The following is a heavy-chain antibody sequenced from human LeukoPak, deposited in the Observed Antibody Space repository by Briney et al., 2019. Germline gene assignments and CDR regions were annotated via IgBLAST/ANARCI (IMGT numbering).Heavy chain of an antibody. CDR1: GGSISGYY. CDR2: IYYSGST. CDR3: ARDYGDLAGFDY. Sequence: SETLSLTCTVSGGSISGYYWSWIRQPPGKGLEWIGYIYYSGSTNYNPSLKSRVTISVDTSKNQFSLKLSSVTAADTAVYYCARDYGDLAGFDYWGQGTLVTVSS. J-gene: IGHJ4*02. D-gene: IGHD4-17*01. V-gene: IGHV4-59*01.